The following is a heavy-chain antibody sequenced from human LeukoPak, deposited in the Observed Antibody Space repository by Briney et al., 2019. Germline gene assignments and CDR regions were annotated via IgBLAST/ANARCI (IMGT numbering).Heavy chain of an antibody. Sequence: GASVEVSCKASGGTFSSYAISWVRQAPGQGLEWMGGIIPIFGTANYAQKFQGRVTITADESTSTAYMELSSLRSEDTAVYYCAREYLGGHDFWSGYSDYWGQGTLVTVSS. CDR2: IIPIFGTA. V-gene: IGHV1-69*13. D-gene: IGHD3-3*01. CDR1: GGTFSSYA. CDR3: AREYLGGHDFWSGYSDY. J-gene: IGHJ4*02.